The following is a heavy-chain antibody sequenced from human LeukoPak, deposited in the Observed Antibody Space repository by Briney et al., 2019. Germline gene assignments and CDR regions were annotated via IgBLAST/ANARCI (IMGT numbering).Heavy chain of an antibody. J-gene: IGHJ6*03. D-gene: IGHD3-3*01. Sequence: SETLSLTCAVYGGSFSAYYWTWIRQPPGKGLEWIGEINHSGSINYNPSLKSRVTISVDTSKNQFSLKMNSVTAADTAVYYCARDAKSTTTFGEVPNETTYYYFYYMDVWGKGTTVTVS. CDR2: INHSGSI. CDR1: GGSFSAYY. CDR3: ARDAKSTTTFGEVPNETTYYYFYYMDV. V-gene: IGHV4-34*01.